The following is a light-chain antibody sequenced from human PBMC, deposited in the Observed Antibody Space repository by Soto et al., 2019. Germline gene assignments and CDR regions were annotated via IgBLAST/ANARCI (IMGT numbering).Light chain of an antibody. CDR2: DVS. CDR3: SSYTSSSTLHV. V-gene: IGLV2-14*01. Sequence: QSVLTQPASVSGSPGQSITVSCTGTSSDVGGYNYVSWYQQYPGKAPKLMIYDVSNRPSGISNRFSGSKSGNTASLTISGLQAEDEADYYCSSYTSSSTLHVFGTGTKVTV. CDR1: SSDVGGYNY. J-gene: IGLJ1*01.